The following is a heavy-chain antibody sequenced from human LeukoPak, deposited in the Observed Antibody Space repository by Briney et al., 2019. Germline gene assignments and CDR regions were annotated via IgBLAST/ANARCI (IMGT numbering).Heavy chain of an antibody. CDR1: GLAFSTYS. D-gene: IGHD6-13*01. V-gene: IGHV3-23*01. Sequence: GGSLRLSCAAAGLAFSTYSMSWVRQAPGKGLYWVSGISASGSGTYYADSVKGRFTISRDNSKNTLYLQMNSLRAEDTAVYYCAKDAAGPEYWGQGTLVTVSS. J-gene: IGHJ4*02. CDR3: AKDAAGPEY. CDR2: ISASGSGT.